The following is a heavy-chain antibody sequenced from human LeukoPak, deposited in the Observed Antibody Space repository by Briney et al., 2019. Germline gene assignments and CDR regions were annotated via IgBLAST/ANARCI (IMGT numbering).Heavy chain of an antibody. CDR3: ARDWDYYGSGSYSPWFDP. V-gene: IGHV1-3*01. CDR2: INPCNGNT. D-gene: IGHD3-10*01. Sequence: GASVKVSCKASGYTFTSYAMHWVRQAPGQRLEWMGWINPCNGNTKYSQKFQGRVTITRDTSASTAYMELSSLRSEDTAVYYCARDWDYYGSGSYSPWFDPWGQGTLVTVSS. CDR1: GYTFTSYA. J-gene: IGHJ5*02.